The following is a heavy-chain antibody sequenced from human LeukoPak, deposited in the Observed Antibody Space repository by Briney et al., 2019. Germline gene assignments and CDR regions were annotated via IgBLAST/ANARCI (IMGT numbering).Heavy chain of an antibody. J-gene: IGHJ3*02. CDR3: ARPYYYDSSGHQRGVHDAFDI. CDR1: GYTFTSYG. D-gene: IGHD3-22*01. Sequence: ASVKVSCKASGYTFTSYGISWVRQAPGQGLEWMGWISAYNGNTNYAQKLQGRVTITTDTSTSTAYMALRSLRSDDTAVYYCARPYYYDSSGHQRGVHDAFDIWGQGTMVTVSS. V-gene: IGHV1-18*01. CDR2: ISAYNGNT.